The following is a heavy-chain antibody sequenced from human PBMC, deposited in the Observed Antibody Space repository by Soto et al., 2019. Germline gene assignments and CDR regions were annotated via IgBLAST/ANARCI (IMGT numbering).Heavy chain of an antibody. D-gene: IGHD3-16*01. J-gene: IGHJ5*02. CDR3: ARVGGINWFDP. CDR1: GGSISSGGYY. Sequence: QVQLQESGPGLVKPSQTLSLTCTVSGGSISSGGYYWSWIRQHPGKGLEWIGYIYYSGSTYYNPSPKSRVTLSGDTSKNQFSLKLSSVTAADTAGYYCARVGGINWFDPWGQGTLVTVSS. CDR2: IYYSGST. V-gene: IGHV4-31*03.